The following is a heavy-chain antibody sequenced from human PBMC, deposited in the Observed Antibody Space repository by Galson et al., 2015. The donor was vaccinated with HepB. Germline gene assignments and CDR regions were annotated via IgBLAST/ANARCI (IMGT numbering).Heavy chain of an antibody. CDR3: ARDSYYYDSTDSYYVGAWFDP. Sequence: SLRLSCAASGFTFSTSAMSWVRQAPGKGLEWVSGISGGGGTHYADSVKGRFTISRDNTKNRLFLQMNSLRAEDTAVYYCARDSYYYDSTDSYYVGAWFDPWGQGTLVTVSS. V-gene: IGHV3-23*01. CDR2: ISGGGGT. CDR1: GFTFSTSA. D-gene: IGHD3-22*01. J-gene: IGHJ5*02.